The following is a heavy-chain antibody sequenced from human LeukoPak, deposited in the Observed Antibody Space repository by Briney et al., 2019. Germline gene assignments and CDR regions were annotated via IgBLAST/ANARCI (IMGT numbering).Heavy chain of an antibody. CDR3: ARDRVSSSWFYDAFDI. Sequence: SQTLSLTCTVSGGSISSGSYYWSWIRQPAGKGLEWIGRIYTSGSTNYNPSLKSRVTISVDTSKNQFSLKLSSVTAADTAVYYCARDRVSSSWFYDAFDIWGQGTMVTVA. V-gene: IGHV4-61*02. D-gene: IGHD6-13*01. CDR1: GGSISSGSYY. CDR2: IYTSGST. J-gene: IGHJ3*02.